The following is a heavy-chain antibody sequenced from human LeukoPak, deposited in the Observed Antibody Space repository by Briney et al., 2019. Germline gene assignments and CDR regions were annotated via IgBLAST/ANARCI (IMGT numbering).Heavy chain of an antibody. Sequence: TSETLSLTCTVSGGSISSGSYYWSWIRQPAGKGLEWIGRIYTSGSTNYNPSLKSRVTISVDTSKNQFSLKLSSVTAADTAVYYCARVTYDILTGSKYYYCMDVWGKGTTVTVSS. J-gene: IGHJ6*03. CDR2: IYTSGST. CDR1: GGSISSGSYY. D-gene: IGHD3-9*01. CDR3: ARVTYDILTGSKYYYCMDV. V-gene: IGHV4-61*02.